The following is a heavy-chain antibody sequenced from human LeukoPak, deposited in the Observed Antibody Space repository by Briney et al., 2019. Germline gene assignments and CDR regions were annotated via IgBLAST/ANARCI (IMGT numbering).Heavy chain of an antibody. V-gene: IGHV4-59*01. J-gene: IGHJ3*02. CDR2: IYYSGST. Sequence: SETLSLTCTVSGGSISSYYWSWIRQPPGKGLEWIGYIYYSGSTNYNPSLKSRVTISVDTSKNQFSLKLSSVTAADTAVYYCVRWVVAATLTHAFDISGQGTMVTVSS. CDR3: VRWVVAATLTHAFDI. D-gene: IGHD2-15*01. CDR1: GGSISSYY.